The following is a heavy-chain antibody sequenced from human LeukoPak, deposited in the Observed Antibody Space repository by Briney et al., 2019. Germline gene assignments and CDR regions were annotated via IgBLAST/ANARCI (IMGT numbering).Heavy chain of an antibody. CDR3: AKDILGWTFDV. CDR1: GFTFTRFW. D-gene: IGHD3-3*01. V-gene: IGHV3-7*04. Sequence: GGSLRLSCAASGFTFTRFWMTWVRQAQGKGLEWVANINRDGSETFYADSVRGRFTMSRDNARNSVYLPMNSLRVEDTAVYYCAKDILGWTFDVWGQGKLVTVS. CDR2: INRDGSET. J-gene: IGHJ3*01.